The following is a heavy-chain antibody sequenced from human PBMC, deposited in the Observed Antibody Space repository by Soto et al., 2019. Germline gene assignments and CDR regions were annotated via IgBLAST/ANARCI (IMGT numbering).Heavy chain of an antibody. V-gene: IGHV3-30-3*01. Sequence: GGFLRLSCAASGFTFSSYAMHWVRQAPGKGLEWVAVISYDGSNKYYADSVKGRFTISRDNSKNTLYLQMNSLRAEDTAVYYCARDEEPIEGYYFDYWGQGTLVTVSS. CDR3: ARDEEPIEGYYFDY. CDR1: GFTFSSYA. J-gene: IGHJ4*02. CDR2: ISYDGSNK.